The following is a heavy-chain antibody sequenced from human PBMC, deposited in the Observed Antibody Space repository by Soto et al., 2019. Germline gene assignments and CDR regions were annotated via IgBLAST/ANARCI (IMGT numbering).Heavy chain of an antibody. V-gene: IGHV4-61*01. CDR1: GGSVSSGSYY. CDR3: ARVGYDFWSGTYFDY. Sequence: SETLSLTCTVSGGSVSSGSYYWSWIRQPPGKGLEWIGYIYYSGSTNYNPSLKSRVTISVDTSKNQFSLKLSSVTAADTAVYYCARVGYDFWSGTYFDYWGQGTLVTVSS. CDR2: IYYSGST. D-gene: IGHD3-3*01. J-gene: IGHJ4*02.